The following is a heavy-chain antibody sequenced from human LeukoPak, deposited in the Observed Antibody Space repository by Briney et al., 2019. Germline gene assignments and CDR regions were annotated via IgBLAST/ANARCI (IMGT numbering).Heavy chain of an antibody. D-gene: IGHD3-3*01. V-gene: IGHV3-30*02. CDR3: AKDGDFWSGYPAYFDY. CDR1: GLTFSSYG. Sequence: GGSLRLSCAASGLTFSSYGMHWGRKAPGKGLGWVAVIRNDGRNKYYADSVKGRFTLSRDNSKTTLYLQMNSLRAEDTAAYYCAKDGDFWSGYPAYFDYWGQGTLVTVSS. J-gene: IGHJ4*02. CDR2: IRNDGRNK.